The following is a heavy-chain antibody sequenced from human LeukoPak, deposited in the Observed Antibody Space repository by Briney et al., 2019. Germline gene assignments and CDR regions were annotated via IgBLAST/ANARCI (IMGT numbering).Heavy chain of an antibody. V-gene: IGHV1-18*04. D-gene: IGHD2-15*01. CDR2: ISAYNGNT. J-gene: IGHJ5*02. Sequence: ASVKVSCKASGFTFTSYYMHWVRQAPGQGLEWMGWISAYNGNTNYAQKLQGRVTLTTDTSTSTAYMELRSLRSDDTAVYYCARERYCSGGTCYSTMNWFDPWGQGTLVTVSS. CDR3: ARERYCSGGTCYSTMNWFDP. CDR1: GFTFTSYY.